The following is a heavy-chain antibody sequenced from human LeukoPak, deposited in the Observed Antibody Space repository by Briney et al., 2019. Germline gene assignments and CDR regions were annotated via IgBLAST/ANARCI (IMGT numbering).Heavy chain of an antibody. V-gene: IGHV4-61*02. CDR1: GGSISSGSYY. J-gene: IGHJ6*03. CDR3: ARQSGDRSPFYEYYMDV. Sequence: SQTLSLTCTVSGGSISSGSYYWSWIRQPAGKGLEWIGRMYTSGSTNYNPSLKSRVTISVDTSKNHFSLKLSSVTAADTAVYYCARQSGDRSPFYEYYMDVWGKGTTVTVSS. CDR2: MYTSGST. D-gene: IGHD3-16*01.